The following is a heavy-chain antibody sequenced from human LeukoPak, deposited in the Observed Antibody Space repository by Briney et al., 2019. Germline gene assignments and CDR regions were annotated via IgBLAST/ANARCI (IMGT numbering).Heavy chain of an antibody. D-gene: IGHD1-26*01. V-gene: IGHV3-30*06. CDR2: ISYDGSNK. CDR3: ARDQWELPDY. Sequence: GRSLRLSCAASGFTFSSYGMHWVRQAPGKGLEWVAVISYDGSNKYYADSVKGRFTISRDNSKNTLYLQMNSLRAEDTAVYYCARDQWELPDYWGQGTLVTVSS. J-gene: IGHJ4*02. CDR1: GFTFSSYG.